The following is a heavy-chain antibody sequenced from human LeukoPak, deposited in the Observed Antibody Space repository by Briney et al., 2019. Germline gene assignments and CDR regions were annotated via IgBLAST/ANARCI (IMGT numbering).Heavy chain of an antibody. CDR2: IYYSGST. Sequence: SETLSLTCTVSGGSISSISYYWGWIRQPPGKGLEWIGSIYYSGSTYYNPSLKSRVTISVDTSKNQFSLKLSSVTAADTAVYYCARGQGYDFWSGYLYYFDYWGQGTLVTVSS. D-gene: IGHD3-3*01. CDR1: GGSISSISYY. V-gene: IGHV4-39*01. J-gene: IGHJ4*02. CDR3: ARGQGYDFWSGYLYYFDY.